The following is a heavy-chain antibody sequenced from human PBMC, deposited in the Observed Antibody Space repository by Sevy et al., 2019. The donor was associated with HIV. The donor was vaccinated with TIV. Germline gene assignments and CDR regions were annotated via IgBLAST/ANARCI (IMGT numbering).Heavy chain of an antibody. CDR3: ARVRRGYSYGSHYYYYYGMDV. D-gene: IGHD5-18*01. V-gene: IGHV4-39*01. Sequence: SETLSLTCNVSNGSINNSPYYWGWIRQPPGKGLEWIGSIYYSGSTYYNPSLKSRVTISVDTSKNQFSLKLSSVTAADTAVYYCARVRRGYSYGSHYYYYYGMDVWGQGTTVTVSS. J-gene: IGHJ6*02. CDR1: NGSINNSPYY. CDR2: IYYSGST.